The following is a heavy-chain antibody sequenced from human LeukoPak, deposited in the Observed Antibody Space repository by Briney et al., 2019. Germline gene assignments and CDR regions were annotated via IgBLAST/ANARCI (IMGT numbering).Heavy chain of an antibody. J-gene: IGHJ4*02. CDR2: ISWNSGRR. Sequence: PGGSLRLSCAASGFTFSSYAMHWVLQAPGKGLEWVSGISWNSGRRGYADSVKGRFTISRDNAKTSLYLQMNSLRAEDMALYYCAKGTDYDILTPIDYWGQGTLVTVSS. D-gene: IGHD3-9*01. V-gene: IGHV3-9*03. CDR1: GFTFSSYA. CDR3: AKGTDYDILTPIDY.